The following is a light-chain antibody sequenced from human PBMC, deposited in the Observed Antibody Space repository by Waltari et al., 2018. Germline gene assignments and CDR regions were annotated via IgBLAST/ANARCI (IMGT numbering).Light chain of an antibody. CDR1: QSVSSRY. CDR2: GAS. J-gene: IGKJ1*01. V-gene: IGKV3-20*01. Sequence: EIVLTQSPGTLSLSPGERATLSCRASQSVSSRYLAWSQQKPGQAPRLLIYGASSRATGIPERVSGSGSGTDFTLTISRLEPEDFAVYYCQQYGSSPPWTFGQGTKVEIK. CDR3: QQYGSSPPWT.